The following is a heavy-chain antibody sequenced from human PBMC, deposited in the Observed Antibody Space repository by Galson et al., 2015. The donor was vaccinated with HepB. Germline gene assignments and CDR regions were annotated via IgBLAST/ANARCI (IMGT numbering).Heavy chain of an antibody. V-gene: IGHV3-11*01. J-gene: IGHJ4*02. CDR2: ISGSGNII. CDR1: GFTFSDYY. CDR3: ARDRGGVYDN. D-gene: IGHD3-10*01. Sequence: SLRLSCAASGFTFSDYYMSWIRQAPGKGLEWVSYISGSGNIIVYADSVKGRFTISRDNAKNLLYLQMNSLRAEDTAVYYCARDRGGVYDNWGQGTLVTVSS.